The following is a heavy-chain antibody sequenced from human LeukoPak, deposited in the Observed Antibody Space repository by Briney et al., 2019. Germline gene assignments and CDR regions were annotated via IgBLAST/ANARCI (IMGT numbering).Heavy chain of an antibody. CDR2: IKQDGSEK. CDR3: ASAGGDSRSPLPFYY. CDR1: GFTFDKYW. Sequence: GGSLRLSCAASGFTFDKYWMSWVRQAPGKGLEWVANIKQDGSEKYYVDSVKGRFTISRDNAENSLFLQMNSLRAEDTAVYFCASAGGDSRSPLPFYYWGQGTLVTVSS. D-gene: IGHD6-6*01. V-gene: IGHV3-7*03. J-gene: IGHJ4*02.